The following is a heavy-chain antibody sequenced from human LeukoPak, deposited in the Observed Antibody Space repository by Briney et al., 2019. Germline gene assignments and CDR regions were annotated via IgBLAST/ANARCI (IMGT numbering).Heavy chain of an antibody. V-gene: IGHV3-53*01. Sequence: PGGSLRLSCAASGFTVSSNYMSWVRQAPGKGLEWVSVIYSGGSTYYADSVKGRFTISRDNSKNTLYLQMNSLRAEDTAVYYCARGSRQNYYDSSGYYSRSIYYYYGMDVWGQGTTVTVSS. CDR3: ARGSRQNYYDSSGYYSRSIYYYYGMDV. CDR2: IYSGGST. J-gene: IGHJ6*02. D-gene: IGHD3-22*01. CDR1: GFTVSSNY.